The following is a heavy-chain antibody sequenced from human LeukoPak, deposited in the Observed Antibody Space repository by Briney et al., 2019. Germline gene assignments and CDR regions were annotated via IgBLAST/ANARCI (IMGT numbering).Heavy chain of an antibody. CDR1: GYTFSGYY. CDR3: ARTLKPYYFDY. CDR2: INPNSGGT. Sequence: ASVKVSCKASGYTFSGYYMHCVRQAPGQGLEWMGWINPNSGGTNYAQKFQGRVTMTRDTSITTAYMELTRLRSDDTAVYYCARTLKPYYFDYWGQGTLVTVSS. V-gene: IGHV1-2*02. J-gene: IGHJ4*02.